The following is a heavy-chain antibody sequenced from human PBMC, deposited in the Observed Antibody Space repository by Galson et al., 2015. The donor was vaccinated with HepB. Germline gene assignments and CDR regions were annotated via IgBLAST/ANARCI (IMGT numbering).Heavy chain of an antibody. D-gene: IGHD4-17*01. CDR1: GGSISSYY. V-gene: IGHV4-4*07. J-gene: IGHJ3*02. CDR2: TYTSGST. Sequence: LSLTCTVSGGSISSYYWSWIRQPAGKGLEWIGRTYTSGSTNYNPSLKSRVTMSVDTSKNQFSLKLSSVTAADTAVYYCARGHPDTVTNAFDIWGQGTMVTVSS. CDR3: ARGHPDTVTNAFDI.